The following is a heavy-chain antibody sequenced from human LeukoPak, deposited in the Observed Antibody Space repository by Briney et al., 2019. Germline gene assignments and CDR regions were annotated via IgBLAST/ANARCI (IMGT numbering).Heavy chain of an antibody. CDR1: GYTFSSYA. CDR2: ISGSGGST. J-gene: IGHJ4*02. Sequence: GGSLRLSCVASGYTFSSYAMSWVRQAPGKGLEWVSAISGSGGSTYYADSVKGRFTISRDNSKNTLYLQMNSLRAEDTAVYYCAKSCSYYYDSSGYLTYFDYWGQGTLVTVSS. V-gene: IGHV3-23*01. CDR3: AKSCSYYYDSSGYLTYFDY. D-gene: IGHD3-22*01.